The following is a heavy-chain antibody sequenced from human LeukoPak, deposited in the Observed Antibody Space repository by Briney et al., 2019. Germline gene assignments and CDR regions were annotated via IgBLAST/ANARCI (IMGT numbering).Heavy chain of an antibody. CDR3: ARDLPSYYFDSGNMFDP. V-gene: IGHV4-4*07. CDR1: GGSISNFY. J-gene: IGHJ5*02. D-gene: IGHD3-10*01. CDR2: IYSSGRT. Sequence: ASETLSLTCTVSGGSISNFYWSWIRQPAGKGLEWIGRIYSSGRTNYNSSLKSRVAMSIDTSNNQFSLKLSSVTAADTAVYYCARDLPSYYFDSGNMFDPWGQGTLVTVCS.